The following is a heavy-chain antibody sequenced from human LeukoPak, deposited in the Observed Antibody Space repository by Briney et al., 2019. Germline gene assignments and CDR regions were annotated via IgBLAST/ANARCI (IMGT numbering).Heavy chain of an antibody. CDR1: GYTFTGYY. CDR2: INPNTGGT. D-gene: IGHD6-13*01. CDR3: ARLGSSSWYDFTAGFDS. J-gene: IGHJ5*01. Sequence: ASVKVSCKASGYTFTGYYIHWVRQAPGQGLEWMGWINPNTGGTNYAQKFQGRVTMTRDTSISTAYMELSRLRSDDTAVFYCARLGSSSWYDFTAGFDSWGQGTLVTVSS. V-gene: IGHV1-2*02.